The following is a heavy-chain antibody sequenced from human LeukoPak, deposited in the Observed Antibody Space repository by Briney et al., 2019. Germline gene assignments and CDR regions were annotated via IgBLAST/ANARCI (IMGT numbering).Heavy chain of an antibody. J-gene: IGHJ4*02. CDR1: GFIFSNYA. Sequence: GGSLRLSCAASGFIFSNYAMSWVRQTPGKGLEWVSAISGGGDITYYADSVTGRFTISRDNSKDTLFLQMHSLRPGDTAVYYCVREDTPATANYWGQGTLVTISS. CDR3: VREDTPATANY. V-gene: IGHV3-23*01. D-gene: IGHD2-21*02. CDR2: ISGGGDIT.